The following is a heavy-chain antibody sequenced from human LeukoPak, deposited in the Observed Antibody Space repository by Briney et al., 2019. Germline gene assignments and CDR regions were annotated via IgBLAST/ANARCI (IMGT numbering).Heavy chain of an antibody. CDR3: ARFSNDHGVKFDY. J-gene: IGHJ4*02. CDR2: IYYSGTA. V-gene: IGHV4-59*06. D-gene: IGHD4-17*01. CDR1: GGSISSYY. Sequence: SETLSLTCTVSGGSISSYYWSWVRQHPEKGLEWIGYIYYSGTAYYNPSLKSRVTMSVDTSKNQFSLKLDSVTAADTAVYYCARFSNDHGVKFDYWGQGTLVTVSS.